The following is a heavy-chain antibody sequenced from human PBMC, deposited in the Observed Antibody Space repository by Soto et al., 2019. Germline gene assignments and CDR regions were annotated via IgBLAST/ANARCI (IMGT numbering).Heavy chain of an antibody. J-gene: IGHJ6*02. V-gene: IGHV1-69*01. Sequence: QVQMVQSGAEVKKPGSSLKVSCKASGGTFSGYGISWVRQAPGQGLEWMGGIIPIFATTNYAPNFRDRVTNSADEATSTVYMDLSSLRTDDTAVYYCTRGRAKSHFYYGMDVWGQGTAVTVSS. CDR3: TRGRAKSHFYYGMDV. CDR1: GGTFSGYG. CDR2: IIPIFATT.